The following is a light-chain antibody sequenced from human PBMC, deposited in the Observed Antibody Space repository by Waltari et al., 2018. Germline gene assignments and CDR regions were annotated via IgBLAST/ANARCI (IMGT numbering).Light chain of an antibody. CDR1: QRVRSN. J-gene: IGKJ4*01. V-gene: IGKV3-15*01. CDR3: QQYESWPLT. Sequence: EIVMTQSPATLSVSPGERATLSCRASQRVRSNLAWYQQKPGQAPRLLIYDASTRATGIPARFSGSGSGTELTLTISSLQSEDFAVYYCQQYESWPLTFGGGTKVDIK. CDR2: DAS.